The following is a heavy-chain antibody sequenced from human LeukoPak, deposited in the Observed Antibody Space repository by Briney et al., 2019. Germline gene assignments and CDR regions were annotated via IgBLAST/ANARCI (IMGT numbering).Heavy chain of an antibody. D-gene: IGHD3-9*01. Sequence: GASVKVSCKASGYTFTGYYMHWVRQAPGQGLEWMGWMNPNSGNTGYAQKFQGRVTMTRNTSISTAYMELSSLRSEDTAVYYCARGGDYDILTGYYHWGQGTQVTVSS. CDR2: MNPNSGNT. CDR3: ARGGDYDILTGYYH. V-gene: IGHV1-8*02. CDR1: GYTFTGYY. J-gene: IGHJ4*02.